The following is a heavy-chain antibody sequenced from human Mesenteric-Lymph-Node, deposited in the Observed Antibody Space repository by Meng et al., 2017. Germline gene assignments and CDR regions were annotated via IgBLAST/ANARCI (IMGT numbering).Heavy chain of an antibody. CDR2: IHHSGSA. CDR1: GGSISSSNW. CDR3: ASFDHIPRRNYFDY. D-gene: IGHD2-21*01. V-gene: IGHV4-4*02. Sequence: QGLLQESGPGLVKPSGTLSLTCAVSGGSISSSNWWSWVRQPPGKGLEWIGYIHHSGSAYYNPSLKSRVSISVDTSKNQFSLNLNSMTAADTAVYYCASFDHIPRRNYFDYWGQGTLVTVSS. J-gene: IGHJ4*02.